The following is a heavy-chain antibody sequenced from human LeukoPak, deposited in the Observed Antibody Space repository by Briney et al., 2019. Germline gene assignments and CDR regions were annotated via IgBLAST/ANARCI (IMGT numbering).Heavy chain of an antibody. CDR2: IAYDGSSK. Sequence: GRSLSLSCAASGFTFSTYAMHWVRQAPGKGLEGVAVIAYDGSSKYYADSVKDRFTISRHNSKNTLYLQMNSQRAEDTAVYYCARARSSYGYGDAFDIWGQGTMVTVSS. J-gene: IGHJ3*02. CDR1: GFTFSTYA. CDR3: ARARSSYGYGDAFDI. D-gene: IGHD5-18*01. V-gene: IGHV3-30*04.